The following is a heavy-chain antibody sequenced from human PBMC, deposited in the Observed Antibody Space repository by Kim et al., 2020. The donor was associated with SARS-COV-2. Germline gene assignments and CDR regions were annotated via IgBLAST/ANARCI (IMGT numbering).Heavy chain of an antibody. J-gene: IGHJ5*01. CDR2: IRGSGRGS. D-gene: IGHD3-10*01. CDR3: AKPSIHWLGSGSYPES. V-gene: IGHV3-23*01. Sequence: GGSLRLSCAASGFTFADYAMSWVRQAPGKGLEWVSTIRGSGRGSFYADSVNDRFTTSRDNSKNTLYLHMNSLSVEDTAIYYCAKPSIHWLGSGSYPESWG. CDR1: GFTFADYA.